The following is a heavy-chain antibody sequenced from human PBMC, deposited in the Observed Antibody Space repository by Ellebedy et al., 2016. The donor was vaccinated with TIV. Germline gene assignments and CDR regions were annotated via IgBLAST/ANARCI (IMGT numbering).Heavy chain of an antibody. D-gene: IGHD2-15*01. CDR2: FSTYSGNT. CDR1: GYTFSRHG. Sequence: AASVKVSCKTSGYTFSRHGLNWVRQAPGQGLEWMGWFSTYSGNTKYVQKFQGRVTMTTDTSTGTAYMELRSLTSDDTAVYYCAREADSDALDIWGQGTMVIVSS. J-gene: IGHJ3*02. CDR3: AREADSDALDI. V-gene: IGHV1-18*01.